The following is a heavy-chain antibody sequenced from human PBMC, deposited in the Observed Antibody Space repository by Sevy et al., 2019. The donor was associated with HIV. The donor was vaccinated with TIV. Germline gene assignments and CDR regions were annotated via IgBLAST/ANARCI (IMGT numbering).Heavy chain of an antibody. CDR2: VYSGGAT. V-gene: IGHV3-53*01. Sequence: RGSLRLSCAVSGFTLTNEFFSWVRQAPGKGLEWVAVVYSGGATYYADSVKGRFTISRDKSKNTLYLQMKSLRAGDTAVYYCARVGYCRGGTCFSGFYYAMDVWGQGTTVTVSS. CDR1: GFTLTNEF. D-gene: IGHD2-15*01. CDR3: ARVGYCRGGTCFSGFYYAMDV. J-gene: IGHJ6*02.